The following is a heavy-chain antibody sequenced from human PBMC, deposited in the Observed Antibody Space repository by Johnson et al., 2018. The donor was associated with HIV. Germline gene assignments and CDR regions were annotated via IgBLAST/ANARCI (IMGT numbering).Heavy chain of an antibody. CDR1: GFTFSDYY. CDR3: AKNGARGDAFDI. Sequence: QVQLVESGGGVVQPGRSLRLSCVGSGFTFSDYYMSWVRQAPGKGLEWIAYISGGSAGTFYADSVKGRFTISRDNSKNTLYLQMNSLRAEDTAVYYCAKNGARGDAFDIWGQGTMVTVSS. D-gene: IGHD2-8*01. CDR2: ISGGSAGT. J-gene: IGHJ3*02. V-gene: IGHV3-11*06.